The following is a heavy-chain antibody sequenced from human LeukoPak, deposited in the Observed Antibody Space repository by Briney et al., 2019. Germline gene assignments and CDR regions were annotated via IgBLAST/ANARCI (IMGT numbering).Heavy chain of an antibody. J-gene: IGHJ6*02. CDR2: INSDGSST. Sequence: GGSLRLSCAASGFTFSSYWMHWVRQAPGKGLVWVSRINSDGSSTSYADSVKGRFTISRDNAKNTLYLQMNSLRAEDTAVYYCARSTRRPYYYYYVMDVWGQGTTVTVSS. V-gene: IGHV3-74*01. CDR1: GFTFSSYW. D-gene: IGHD2/OR15-2a*01. CDR3: ARSTRRPYYYYYVMDV.